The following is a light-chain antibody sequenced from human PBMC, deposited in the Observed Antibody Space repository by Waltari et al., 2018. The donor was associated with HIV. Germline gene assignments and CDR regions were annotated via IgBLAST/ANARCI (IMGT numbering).Light chain of an antibody. Sequence: QSALTKPASVPGSPGQSITISCPGTSSDVGGYNLVSWYQQHPGKAPKLMIYEVSKRPSGVSNRFSGSKSGNTASLTISGLQAEDEADYYCCAYAGSTTYVIFGGGTKLTVL. CDR1: SSDVGGYNL. CDR2: EVS. V-gene: IGLV2-23*02. J-gene: IGLJ2*01. CDR3: CAYAGSTTYVI.